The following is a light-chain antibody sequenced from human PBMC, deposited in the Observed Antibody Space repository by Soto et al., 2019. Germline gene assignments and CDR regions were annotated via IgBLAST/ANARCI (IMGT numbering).Light chain of an antibody. Sequence: QSALTQPASVSGSPGQSITISCTGTSSDVGSYNYVSWYQQHPGKAPKVMIYDVSNRPSGVSYRFSGSKSGNTASLTISGLQAEDEADYYCSSYTTRSTDVFGTGTKLTVL. CDR3: SSYTTRSTDV. J-gene: IGLJ1*01. V-gene: IGLV2-14*01. CDR2: DVS. CDR1: SSDVGSYNY.